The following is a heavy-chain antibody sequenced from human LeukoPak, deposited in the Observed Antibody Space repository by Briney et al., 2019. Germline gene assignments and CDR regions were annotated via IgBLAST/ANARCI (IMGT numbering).Heavy chain of an antibody. J-gene: IGHJ4*02. CDR1: GYTSTSYG. CDR3: ARAPGYSGYDFLDY. Sequence: ASVKVSCKASGYTSTSYGISWVRQAPGQGLEWMGWISAYNGNTNYAQKLQGRVTMTTDTSTSTAYMELRSLRSDDTAVYYCARAPGYSGYDFLDYWGQGTLVTVSS. CDR2: ISAYNGNT. D-gene: IGHD5-12*01. V-gene: IGHV1-18*01.